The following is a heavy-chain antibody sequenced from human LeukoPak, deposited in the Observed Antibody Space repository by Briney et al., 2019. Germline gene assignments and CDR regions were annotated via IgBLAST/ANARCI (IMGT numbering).Heavy chain of an antibody. D-gene: IGHD5-18*01. CDR2: IIPIFGTA. CDR1: GGTFSSYA. V-gene: IGHV1-69*01. Sequence: GSSVKVSCKASGGTFSSYAISWVRQAPGQGLEWMGGIIPIFGTANYAQKFQGRVTITADESTSTAYMELSSLRSEDTAVYYCARSGDAHRSDTAMVAEGYYGMDVWGQGTTVTVSS. CDR3: ARSGDAHRSDTAMVAEGYYGMDV. J-gene: IGHJ6*02.